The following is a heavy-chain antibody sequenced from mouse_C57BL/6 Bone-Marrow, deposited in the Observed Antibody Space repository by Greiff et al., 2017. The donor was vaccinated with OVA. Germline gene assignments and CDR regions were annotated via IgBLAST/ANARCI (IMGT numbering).Heavy chain of an antibody. J-gene: IGHJ4*01. CDR2: INPGSGCT. Sequence: VQLQQSGAELARPGASVTLSCKASGYTFTGYWMHWVKQRPGQGLEWIGYINPGSGCTTYNQKFKGKATLTADKSSSTAYMQLSSLTYEDSAVYYCATYRSSSYNALDYWGQGTSLTVSS. V-gene: IGHV1-7*01. CDR1: GYTFTGYW. CDR3: ATYRSSSYNALDY. D-gene: IGHD1-1*01.